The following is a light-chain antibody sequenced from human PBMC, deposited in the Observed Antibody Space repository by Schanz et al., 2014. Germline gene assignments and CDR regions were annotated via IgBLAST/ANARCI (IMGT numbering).Light chain of an antibody. Sequence: QSALTQPASVSGSPGQSITISCTGTSSDIGGYNYVSWYQQHPGKAPKLMIFDVTNRPSGVSYRFSGSKSDNTASLTISGLQAEDEADYYCSSYTSSSTYVVFGGGTKLTVL. V-gene: IGLV2-14*03. CDR1: SSDIGGYNY. CDR3: SSYTSSSTYVV. CDR2: DVT. J-gene: IGLJ2*01.